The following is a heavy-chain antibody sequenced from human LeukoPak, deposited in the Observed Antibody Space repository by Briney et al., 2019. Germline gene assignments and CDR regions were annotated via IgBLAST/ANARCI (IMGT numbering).Heavy chain of an antibody. CDR2: ISAYNGNT. Sequence: PGASVKVSCKASGYTFTSYGISWVRQAPGQGLEWMGWISAYNGNTNYAQKLQGRVTMTTDTSTSTAYMELRSLRSDDTAVYYCAREAAIVGATNSGDYWGQGTLVTVSS. V-gene: IGHV1-18*01. CDR1: GYTFTSYG. D-gene: IGHD1-26*01. CDR3: AREAAIVGATNSGDY. J-gene: IGHJ4*02.